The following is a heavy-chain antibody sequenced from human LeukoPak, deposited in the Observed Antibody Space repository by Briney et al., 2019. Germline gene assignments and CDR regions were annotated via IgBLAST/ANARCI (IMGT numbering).Heavy chain of an antibody. D-gene: IGHD4-17*01. CDR2: ISYDGSNK. CDR1: GFTFSTYA. Sequence: GGSLRLSCAASGFTFSTYAVNWVRQAPGKGLEWVAVISYDGSNKYYADSVKGRFPISRDNSKNPLYLQMNSLRAEDTAVYYCSKALTPYGDYADYNWFDPWGQGTLVTVSS. V-gene: IGHV3-30*18. J-gene: IGHJ5*02. CDR3: SKALTPYGDYADYNWFDP.